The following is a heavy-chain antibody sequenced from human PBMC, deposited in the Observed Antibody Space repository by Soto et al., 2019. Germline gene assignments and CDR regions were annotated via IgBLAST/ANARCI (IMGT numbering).Heavy chain of an antibody. V-gene: IGHV1-2*02. Sequence: ASVKVSCKASGYTFTGYYIHWVREAPGQGLEWLGWINPQTGGTSYAQKFQGRVTLSRDTSINTAYLELSRLRFDDAAVYFCARERYQVISDGMDVWGQGTTVTVSS. J-gene: IGHJ6*02. CDR1: GYTFTGYY. CDR3: ARERYQVISDGMDV. CDR2: INPQTGGT. D-gene: IGHD2-2*01.